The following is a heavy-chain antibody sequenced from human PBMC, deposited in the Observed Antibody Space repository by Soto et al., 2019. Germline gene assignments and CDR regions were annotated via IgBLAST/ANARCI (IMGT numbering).Heavy chain of an antibody. CDR1: GDSISSGGYH. V-gene: IGHV4-31*03. CDR2: IYYSGST. J-gene: IGHJ5*02. CDR3: ARGMTTVTDNWFDP. D-gene: IGHD4-17*01. Sequence: PSETLSLTCTVSGDSISSGGYHWNWIRQHPGKGLEWIGFIYYSGSTYYNPSLKSRVTISVDTSKKQFSLKLSSVTAADAAVYFCARGMTTVTDNWFDPWGQGTLVTVSS.